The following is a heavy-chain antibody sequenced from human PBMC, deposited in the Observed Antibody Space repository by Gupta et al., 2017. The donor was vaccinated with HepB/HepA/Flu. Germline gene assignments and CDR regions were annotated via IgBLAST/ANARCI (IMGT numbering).Heavy chain of an antibody. V-gene: IGHV3-30*18. D-gene: IGHD2-15*01. CDR3: AKDRPILVVVNDFDY. CDR2: ISYDGSNK. Sequence: QVQLVESGGGVVQPGRSMRLSCAASGFTFSSYGMHWVRQAPGKGLEWVAVISYDGSNKYYADSVKGRFTISRDNSKNTLYLQMNSLRAEDTAVYYCAKDRPILVVVNDFDYWGQGTLVTVSS. J-gene: IGHJ4*02. CDR1: GFTFSSYG.